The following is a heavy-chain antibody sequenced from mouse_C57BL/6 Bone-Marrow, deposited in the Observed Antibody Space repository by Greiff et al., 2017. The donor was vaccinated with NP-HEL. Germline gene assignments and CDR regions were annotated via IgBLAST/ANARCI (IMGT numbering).Heavy chain of an antibody. J-gene: IGHJ3*01. CDR1: GYEFSNYW. Sequence: VQLQQSGAELVKPGASVKISCKASGYEFSNYWMNWVTQRPGKGLEWIGQIYPGDGDTNYNGKFKGKATLTVDKSYSTAYMPLSRLTSEASAVYFCARGAYWGQGTLVTVSA. CDR2: IYPGDGDT. CDR3: ARGAY. V-gene: IGHV1-80*01.